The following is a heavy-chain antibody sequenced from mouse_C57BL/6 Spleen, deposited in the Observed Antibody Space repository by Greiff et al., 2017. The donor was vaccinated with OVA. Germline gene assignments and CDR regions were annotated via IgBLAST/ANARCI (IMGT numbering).Heavy chain of an antibody. CDR2: IDPSDSDT. D-gene: IGHD1-1*01. Sequence: QVQLQQPGAELVRPGSSVKLSCKASGYTFTSYWMHWVKQRPIQGLEWIGNIDPSDSDTHYNQKFKDKATLTVDKSSSTAYMQLSSLTSEDSAVYYCAITTVVAWYFDVWGTGTTVTVSS. J-gene: IGHJ1*03. CDR3: AITTVVAWYFDV. V-gene: IGHV1-52*01. CDR1: GYTFTSYW.